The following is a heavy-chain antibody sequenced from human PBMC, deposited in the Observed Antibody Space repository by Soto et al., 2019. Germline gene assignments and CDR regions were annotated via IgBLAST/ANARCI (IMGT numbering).Heavy chain of an antibody. J-gene: IGHJ3*02. V-gene: IGHV4-30-4*01. D-gene: IGHD3-10*01. CDR3: ARVPHGDDAFDI. CDR1: GGSISSGDYY. CDR2: IYYSGST. Sequence: QVQLQESGPGLVKPSQTLSLTCTVSGGSISSGDYYWGWIRQPPGKGLEWIGYIYYSGSTYYNPSLKSRDTISVDTSKNQFSLKLSSVTAADTAVYYCARVPHGDDAFDIWGQGTMVTVSS.